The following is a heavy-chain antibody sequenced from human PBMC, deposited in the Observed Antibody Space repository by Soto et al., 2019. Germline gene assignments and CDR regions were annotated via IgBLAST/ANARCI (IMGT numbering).Heavy chain of an antibody. D-gene: IGHD3-16*01. J-gene: IGHJ6*02. Sequence: QMQLVQSGPEVKKPGTSVKVSCKTSGFTFTSSAMQWVRQARGQGLEWIGWIVVGSGHTNHAQKFQERVTITRDMSTSTAYMELSSLRSEDTAMYYCAAASSTSGGYYGMDVRGQGTTVTVSS. CDR1: GFTFTSSA. CDR2: IVVGSGHT. CDR3: AAASSTSGGYYGMDV. V-gene: IGHV1-58*02.